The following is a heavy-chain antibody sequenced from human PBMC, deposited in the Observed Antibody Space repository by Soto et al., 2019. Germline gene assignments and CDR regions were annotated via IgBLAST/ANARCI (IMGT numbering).Heavy chain of an antibody. Sequence: QVQLVQSGAEVKKPGASVKVSCRASGYNFTSHYLQWVRQAPGQGLEWMGIIHPYTASTTYAQLFPGRVTMTTVTSSNTLYMELSSLTSEDTAIYYCTWEYCGGDCVFDYWGQGTLVTVSS. CDR3: TWEYCGGDCVFDY. CDR2: IHPYTAST. V-gene: IGHV1-46*01. D-gene: IGHD2-21*02. CDR1: GYNFTSHY. J-gene: IGHJ4*02.